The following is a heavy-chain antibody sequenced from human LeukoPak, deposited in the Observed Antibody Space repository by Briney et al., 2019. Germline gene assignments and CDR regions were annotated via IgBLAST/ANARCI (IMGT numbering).Heavy chain of an antibody. CDR1: GGSISSSSYY. V-gene: IGHV4-39*01. J-gene: IGHJ4*02. CDR3: ARQTGSGLFILP. CDR2: IYYSGNT. D-gene: IGHD3/OR15-3a*01. Sequence: SETLSLTCTVSGGSISSSSYYWGWIRQPPGKGLEWIGSIYYSGNTYYNASLKNQVSISIDTSKNQFSLRLTSVTAADTAVYYCARQTGSGLFILPGGQGTLVTVSS.